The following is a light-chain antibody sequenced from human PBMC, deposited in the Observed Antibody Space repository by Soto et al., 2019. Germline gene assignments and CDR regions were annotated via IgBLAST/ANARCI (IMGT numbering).Light chain of an antibody. V-gene: IGKV3-11*01. CDR3: QQRSNWPPIT. Sequence: EIVLTQSPATLSLSPGERATLSCRASQSVSSYLAWYQQKPGQAPRLLIYDASNRATGIPARFSGSGPGTDFTLTISSLEPEDFAVYYCQQRSNWPPITFGQWTRLEIK. CDR2: DAS. J-gene: IGKJ5*01. CDR1: QSVSSY.